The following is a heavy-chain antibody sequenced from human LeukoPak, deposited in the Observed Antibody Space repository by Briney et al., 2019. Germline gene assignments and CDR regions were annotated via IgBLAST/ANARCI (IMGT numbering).Heavy chain of an antibody. D-gene: IGHD4/OR15-4a*01. Sequence: PGRSLRLSCAASGFTFDGYAMHWVRQAPGKGLEWVSRINSDGSSTGYADSVKGRFTISRDNAKNTLYLQMNSLRAEDTAVYYCAKDEVQTPAYWGQGTLVTVSS. V-gene: IGHV3-9*01. CDR3: AKDEVQTPAY. CDR2: INSDGSST. J-gene: IGHJ4*02. CDR1: GFTFDGYA.